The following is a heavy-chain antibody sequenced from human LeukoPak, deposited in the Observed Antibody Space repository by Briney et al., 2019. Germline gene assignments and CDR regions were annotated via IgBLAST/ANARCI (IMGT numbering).Heavy chain of an antibody. CDR1: GFTFSSYS. J-gene: IGHJ4*02. D-gene: IGHD6-6*01. Sequence: GGSLRLSCAASGFTFSSYSMNWVRQAPGKGLEWVSSISSSSSYIYYADSVKGRFTISRDNAKNSLYLQMNSLRAEDTAVYYCARDGPEYSSSKPDYWGQGTLVTVSS. CDR2: ISSSSSYI. CDR3: ARDGPEYSSSKPDY. V-gene: IGHV3-21*01.